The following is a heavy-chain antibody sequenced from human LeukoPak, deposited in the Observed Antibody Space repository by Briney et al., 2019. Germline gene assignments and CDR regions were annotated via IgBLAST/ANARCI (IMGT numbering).Heavy chain of an antibody. CDR1: GFTFSSYG. CDR2: ISYDGSNK. V-gene: IGHV3-30*18. CDR3: AKDSRYSLPVQIYYYYGMDV. J-gene: IGHJ6*02. D-gene: IGHD2-15*01. Sequence: GGSLRLSCAASGFTFSSYGMHWVRQAPGKGLEWVAVISYDGSNKYYADSVKGRFTISRDNSKNTLYLQMNSLRAEDTAVYYCAKDSRYSLPVQIYYYYGMDVWGQGTTVTASS.